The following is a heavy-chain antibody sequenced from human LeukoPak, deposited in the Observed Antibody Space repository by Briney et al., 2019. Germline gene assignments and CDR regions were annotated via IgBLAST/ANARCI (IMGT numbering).Heavy chain of an antibody. CDR1: GFTFNNVR. CDR2: IERKTDGGTA. J-gene: IGHJ4*02. V-gene: IGHV3-15*04. CDR3: ARAFSGFSFDC. Sequence: GGSLRLSCAASGFTFNNVRMSWVRQAPGKGLQWVGQIERKTDGGTADYAAPVNGRFTISRDDARNTLYLQMNSLRAEDTAVYYCARAFSGFSFDCWGQGTLVTVSS. D-gene: IGHD5-12*01.